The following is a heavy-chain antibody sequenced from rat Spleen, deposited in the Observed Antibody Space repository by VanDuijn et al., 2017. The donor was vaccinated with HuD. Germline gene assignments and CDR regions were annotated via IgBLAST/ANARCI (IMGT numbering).Heavy chain of an antibody. Sequence: EVQLVESGVGLGQPGNSLKLSCAASGFTFSNYGMAWVCQSPTKGLEWVASITYDGFAYYRDSVRGRFTISRDESKSTLYLQMDSLRSEDTATYYCTSPYTSGQKFPFAYWGQGTLVTVSS. J-gene: IGHJ3*01. CDR3: TSPYTSGQKFPFAY. D-gene: IGHD4-3*01. V-gene: IGHV5-29*01. CDR1: GFTFSNYG. CDR2: ITYDGFA.